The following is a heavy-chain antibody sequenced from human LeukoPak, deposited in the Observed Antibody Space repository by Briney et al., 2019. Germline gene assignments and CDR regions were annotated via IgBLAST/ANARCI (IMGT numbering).Heavy chain of an antibody. J-gene: IGHJ5*02. V-gene: IGHV3-23*01. CDR1: GYTLRNYA. D-gene: IGHD3-10*01. CDR2: ISGRGGST. Sequence: GGSLRLSCEASGYTLRNYAMSWVRQAPGEGLDWVSAISGRGGSTDHAHSAKGRFTISRDNSKITLSLQMNSLRAEDTAVYCCANDPRPCLSFGEYEAASWFDPAGQGTLVTVSS. CDR3: ANDPRPCLSFGEYEAASWFDP.